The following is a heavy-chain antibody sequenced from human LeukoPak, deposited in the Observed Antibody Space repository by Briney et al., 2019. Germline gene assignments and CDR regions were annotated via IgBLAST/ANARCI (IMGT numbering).Heavy chain of an antibody. V-gene: IGHV6-1*01. CDR3: ARPNMVRGVIIDWFDP. D-gene: IGHD3-10*01. CDR2: TYSRSKWYN. Sequence: SQTLSLTCAISGDSVSSNSAAWNWIRQSPSGGLEWLGRTYSRSKWYNDYAVSVKSRITINPDTSKNQFSLKLSSVTAADTAVYYCARPNMVRGVIIDWFDPWGQGTLVTVSS. J-gene: IGHJ5*02. CDR1: GDSVSSNSAA.